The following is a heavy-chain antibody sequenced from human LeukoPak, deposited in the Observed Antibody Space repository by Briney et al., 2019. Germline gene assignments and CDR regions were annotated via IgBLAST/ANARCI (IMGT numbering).Heavy chain of an antibody. D-gene: IGHD6-13*01. J-gene: IGHJ4*02. CDR1: GGSLSAYY. V-gene: IGHV4-59*12. CDR3: ARYSSSWVFDY. CDR2: VYHSGRT. Sequence: SETLSLTCTVSGGSLSAYYWNWIRQTPGKGLEWIGYVYHSGRTYYNPSLKGRLTMSVDTSMNQFSLKLSSVTAADTAVYYCARYSSSWVFDYWGQGTLVTVSS.